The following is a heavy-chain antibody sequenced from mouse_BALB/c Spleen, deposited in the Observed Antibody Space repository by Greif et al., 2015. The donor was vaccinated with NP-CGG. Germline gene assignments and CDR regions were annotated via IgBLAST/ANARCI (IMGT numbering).Heavy chain of an antibody. J-gene: IGHJ1*01. V-gene: IGHV1-87*01. Sequence: QVHVKQSGAELARPGASVKLSCKAPGYTFTSYWMQWVKQRPGQGLEWIGAIYPGDGDTRYTQKFKGKATLTADKSSSTAYMQLSSLASEDSAVYYCARGRKTRDYGYGYFDVWGAGTTVTVSS. CDR3: ARGRKTRDYGYGYFDV. CDR1: GYTFTSYW. D-gene: IGHD1-1*01. CDR2: IYPGDGDT.